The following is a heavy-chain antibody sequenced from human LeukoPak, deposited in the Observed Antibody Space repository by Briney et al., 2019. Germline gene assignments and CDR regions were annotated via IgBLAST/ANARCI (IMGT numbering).Heavy chain of an antibody. J-gene: IGHJ4*02. Sequence: RASVRVSCKASGYTFTGYYMHWVRQAPGQGLEWMGRINPGSGGTNYAQKFQGRVAMTRDTSISTAYMELSRLRSDDTAVYYCAREQGGSGTYGVDYWGQGTLVTVSS. D-gene: IGHD1-26*01. V-gene: IGHV1-2*06. CDR3: AREQGGSGTYGVDY. CDR1: GYTFTGYY. CDR2: INPGSGGT.